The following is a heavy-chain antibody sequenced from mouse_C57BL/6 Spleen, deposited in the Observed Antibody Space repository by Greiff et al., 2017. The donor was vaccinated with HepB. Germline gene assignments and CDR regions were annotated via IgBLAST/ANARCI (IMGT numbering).Heavy chain of an antibody. Sequence: VQLKESGAELVRPGASVKLSCTASGFNIKDYYMHWVKQRPEQGLEWIGRIDPEDGDTEYAPKFQGKATMTADTSSNTAYLQLSSLTSEDTAVYYCTFYYYGSSGAWFAYWGQGTLVTVSA. CDR2: IDPEDGDT. CDR1: GFNIKDYY. V-gene: IGHV14-1*01. J-gene: IGHJ3*01. D-gene: IGHD1-1*01. CDR3: TFYYYGSSGAWFAY.